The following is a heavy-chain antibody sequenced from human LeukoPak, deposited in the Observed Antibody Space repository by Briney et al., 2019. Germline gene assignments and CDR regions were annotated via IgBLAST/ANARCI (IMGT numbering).Heavy chain of an antibody. J-gene: IGHJ5*02. CDR2: IYPGDSDT. V-gene: IGHV5-51*01. CDR1: GYSFTSYW. Sequence: GESLKISCNGSGYSFTSYWIGWGRQMPGGGLEWMGIIYPGDSDTRYSPSFQGQVTISADKSISTAYVQWSSLKASDTAMYYCARRVVVAGTNWFDPWGQGTLVTVSS. D-gene: IGHD6-19*01. CDR3: ARRVVVAGTNWFDP.